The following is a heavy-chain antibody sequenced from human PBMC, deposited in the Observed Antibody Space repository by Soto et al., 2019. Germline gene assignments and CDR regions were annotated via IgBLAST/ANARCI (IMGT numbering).Heavy chain of an antibody. J-gene: IGHJ5*02. V-gene: IGHV3-30-3*01. CDR3: AREEGT. CDR1: GFTFSSYA. Sequence: QVQLVESGGGVVQPGRSLRLSCAASGFTFSSYAMHWVRQAPGKGLEWVAVISYDGSNKYYADSVKGRFTISRDNSKNTLYLQMNSLRAEDTAVYYCAREEGTWGQETLVTVSS. CDR2: ISYDGSNK.